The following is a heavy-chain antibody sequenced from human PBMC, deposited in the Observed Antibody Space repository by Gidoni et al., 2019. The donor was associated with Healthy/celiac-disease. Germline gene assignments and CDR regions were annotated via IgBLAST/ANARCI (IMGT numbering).Heavy chain of an antibody. CDR2: ISAYNGNT. D-gene: IGHD2-15*01. CDR1: GYTFTSYG. J-gene: IGHJ4*02. V-gene: IGHV1-18*01. Sequence: QVQLVQSGAEVKKPGASVKVSRKASGYTFTSYGISWVRQAPGQGLEWMGWISAYNGNTNYAQKLQGRVTMTTDTSTSTAYMELRSLRSDDTAVYYCARDYIGVVAATPLDYWGQGTLVTVSS. CDR3: ARDYIGVVAATPLDY.